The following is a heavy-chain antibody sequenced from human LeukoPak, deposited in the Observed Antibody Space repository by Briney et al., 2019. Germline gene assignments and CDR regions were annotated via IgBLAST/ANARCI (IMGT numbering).Heavy chain of an antibody. CDR2: IYHTGNT. V-gene: IGHV4-38-2*01. CDR3: ARSGPQAFDI. Sequence: SETLSLTCAVSGYSISSGYYWGWIRQPPGKGLEWIGSIYHTGNTYYNPSLKSRVTISVDTSKNQFSLKLSSVTAADTAVYYCARSGPQAFDIWGQGTMVTVSS. J-gene: IGHJ3*02. CDR1: GYSISSGYY.